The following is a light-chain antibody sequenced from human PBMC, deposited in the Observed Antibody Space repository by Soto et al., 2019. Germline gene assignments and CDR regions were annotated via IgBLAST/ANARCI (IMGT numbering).Light chain of an antibody. J-gene: IGKJ4*01. CDR3: QQSYSTPLT. CDR1: QSISSY. CDR2: AAS. Sequence: IQMTPSPSSLSASVGARVTITCRASQSISSYLNWYQQKPGKAPKLLIYAASSLQSGVPSRFSGSGSGTDFTLTISSLQPEDFATYYCQQSYSTPLTFGGGTKVDI. V-gene: IGKV1-39*01.